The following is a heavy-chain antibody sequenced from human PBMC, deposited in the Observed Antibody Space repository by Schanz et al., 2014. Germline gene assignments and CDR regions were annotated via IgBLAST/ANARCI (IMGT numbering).Heavy chain of an antibody. J-gene: IGHJ5*02. CDR1: GFSFSGFG. CDR2: ISYDGRNK. D-gene: IGHD3-10*01. V-gene: IGHV3-30*18. CDR3: AKDQLANYRGSGYNWFDP. Sequence: QVQLVESGGGVVQPGRSLRLSCAGSGFSFSGFGMHWVRQAPGKGLEWVAVISYDGRNKYFADSVKGRFTISRDNSKNTLYLQMNSLRADDTAVYYCAKDQLANYRGSGYNWFDPWGQGTLVTVSS.